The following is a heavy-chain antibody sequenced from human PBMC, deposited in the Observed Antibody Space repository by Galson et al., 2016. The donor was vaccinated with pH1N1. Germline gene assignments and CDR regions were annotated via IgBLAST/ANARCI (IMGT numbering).Heavy chain of an antibody. CDR1: GYTFNRHD. D-gene: IGHD6-13*01. CDR3: ARGLARPGRGTSWFWFDP. Sequence: SVKVSCKASGYTFNRHDIHWVRQASGQGLEWMGWMNPKSGNTGFAQKFQGRVTMTRNTSTTTAYMELNGLGFEDTAIYYCARGLARPGRGTSWFWFDPWGQGTLVTVSS. J-gene: IGHJ5*02. V-gene: IGHV1-8*01. CDR2: MNPKSGNT.